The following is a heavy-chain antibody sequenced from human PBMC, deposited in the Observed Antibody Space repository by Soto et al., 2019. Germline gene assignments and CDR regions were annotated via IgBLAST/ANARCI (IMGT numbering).Heavy chain of an antibody. CDR2: TYYSGST. V-gene: IGHV4-59*08. Sequence: SETLSLTCTVSGGSINSYYWTWIRQPPGKGLEWIGYTYYSGSTNYNPSLKSRVTISVDTSKNQFSLRLTSVTAADTAVYFCARQPSNSYYYYMDVWGKGTTVTVSS. CDR1: GGSINSYY. CDR3: ARQPSNSYYYYMDV. D-gene: IGHD3-3*02. J-gene: IGHJ6*03.